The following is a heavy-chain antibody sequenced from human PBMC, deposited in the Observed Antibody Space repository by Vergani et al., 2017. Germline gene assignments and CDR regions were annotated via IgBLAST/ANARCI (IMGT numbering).Heavy chain of an antibody. J-gene: IGHJ6*02. CDR2: IIPIFGTA. Sequence: QVQLVQSGAEVKKPGSSVKVSCKASGGTFSSYAISWVRQAPGQGLEWMGRIIPIFGTANYAQKFQGRVTITADESTSTAYMELSSLRSEDTAVYYCARPRGTYSSGWYYYYGMDVWGQGTTVTVSS. CDR1: GGTFSSYA. V-gene: IGHV1-69*18. D-gene: IGHD6-19*01. CDR3: ARPRGTYSSGWYYYYGMDV.